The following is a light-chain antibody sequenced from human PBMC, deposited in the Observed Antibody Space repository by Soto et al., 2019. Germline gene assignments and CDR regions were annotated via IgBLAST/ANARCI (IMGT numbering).Light chain of an antibody. CDR2: KAS. V-gene: IGKV1-5*03. Sequence: DIQMTQSPSPLSASVGDRVTITCRASQSIDNCLAWYQQKPGKAPKVLIYKASSLESGVPSRFSGSGSGTVFTLTISSLQPDDFATYYCQQYKSYSPLTFGGGTKVEIK. CDR1: QSIDNC. CDR3: QQYKSYSPLT. J-gene: IGKJ4*01.